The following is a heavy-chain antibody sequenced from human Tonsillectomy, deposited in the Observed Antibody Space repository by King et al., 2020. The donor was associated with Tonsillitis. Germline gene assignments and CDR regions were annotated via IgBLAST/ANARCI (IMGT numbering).Heavy chain of an antibody. CDR1: GFTFSNAW. CDR3: TAAFLGLQLDGIAD. J-gene: IGHJ4*02. V-gene: IGHV3-15*01. CDR2: IKDKTDGETV. D-gene: IGHD4-11*01. Sequence: VQLQESGGGLGKPGGSLRLSCAASGFTFSNAWMSWVRQAPGKGLQWVGRIKDKTDGETVAYAAPVKGRFTISRDDSKDTLFLQMSGLRVEDTAVYYCTAAFLGLQLDGIADWGRGPLVTVSS.